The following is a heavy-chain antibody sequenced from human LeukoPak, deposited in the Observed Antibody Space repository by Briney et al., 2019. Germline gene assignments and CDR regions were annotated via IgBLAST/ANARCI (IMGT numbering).Heavy chain of an antibody. V-gene: IGHV3-11*03. Sequence: PGGSLRLSCAASRFTFSDYYMSWIRQAPGKGLEWVSYISSSSYRSHADSVKGRFTISRDNAKNSLYLQMNSLRAEDTAVYCCARISGSYVFDYWGQGTLVTVSS. CDR3: ARISGSYVFDY. CDR2: ISSSSYR. J-gene: IGHJ4*02. D-gene: IGHD1-26*01. CDR1: RFTFSDYY.